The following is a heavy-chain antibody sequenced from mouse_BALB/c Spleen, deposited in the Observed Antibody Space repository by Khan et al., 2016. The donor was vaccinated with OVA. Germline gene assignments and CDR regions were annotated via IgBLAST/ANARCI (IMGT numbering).Heavy chain of an antibody. D-gene: IGHD1-2*01. CDR3: ARRNYFGYTFAY. V-gene: IGHV1-77*01. J-gene: IGHJ3*01. CDR1: GYTFTDYY. Sequence: QVQLKQSGAELARPGASVKLSCKASGYTFTDYYINWVKQRTGQGLEWIGEISPGSGDTYYNEKFKGKATLTADKSSSTVYMQLSSLTAEASAVDFWARRNYFGYTFAYWGQGTLVTVSA. CDR2: ISPGSGDT.